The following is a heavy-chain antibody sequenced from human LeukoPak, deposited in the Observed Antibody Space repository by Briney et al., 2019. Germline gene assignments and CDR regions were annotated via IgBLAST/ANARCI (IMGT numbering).Heavy chain of an antibody. Sequence: PSETLSLTCTVSGYSISTGYYWDWIRQPPGKGLEWIGTFYHGGSTYYNPSLRSRVTISVDTSKNQFSLKLSSVTAADTAVYYCARDGRGLGFYYYYMDVWGKGTTVTVSS. J-gene: IGHJ6*03. CDR1: GYSISTGYY. CDR2: FYHGGST. CDR3: ARDGRGLGFYYYYMDV. V-gene: IGHV4-38-2*02.